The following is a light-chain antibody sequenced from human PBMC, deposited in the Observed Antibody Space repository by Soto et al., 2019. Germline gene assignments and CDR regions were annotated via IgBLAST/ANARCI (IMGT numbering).Light chain of an antibody. CDR2: NNN. J-gene: IGLJ3*02. V-gene: IGLV1-44*01. CDR3: TAWEGSLTGVV. Sequence: QSVLTQPPSASGTPGQRVTIACSGSSSNIGSTTVKWYQQLPGTAPKLLIYNNNQRPSGVPDRFSGSKSGTSASLAISGLQSEDEASYSCTAWEGSLTGVVFGGGTKLTVL. CDR1: SSNIGSTT.